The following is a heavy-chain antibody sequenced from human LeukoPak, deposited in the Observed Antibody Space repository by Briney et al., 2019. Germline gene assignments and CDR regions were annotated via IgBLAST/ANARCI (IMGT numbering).Heavy chain of an antibody. CDR2: ISSSSSYI. CDR3: ARDSSSTSMDNWFDP. CDR1: GFTFSSYS. V-gene: IGHV3-21*01. J-gene: IGHJ5*02. Sequence: GGSLRLSCAASGFTFSSYSMNWVRRAPGKGLEWVSSISSSSSYIYYADSVKGRFTISRDNAKNSLYLQMNSLRAEDTAVYYCARDSSSTSMDNWFDPWGQGTLVTVSS. D-gene: IGHD2-2*01.